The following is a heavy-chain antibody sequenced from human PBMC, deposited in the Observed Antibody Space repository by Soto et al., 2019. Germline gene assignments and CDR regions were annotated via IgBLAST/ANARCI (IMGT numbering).Heavy chain of an antibody. CDR2: INRKIDGETT. V-gene: IGHV3-15*01. Sequence: GGSLRLSCAASGLNFSDYYMSWFRQAPGEGLEWVARINRKIDGETTDYAAPVEGRFTIARDDSKNTLYLQMSSLKIEDTAVYFCTADHWSWGQGTLVTVSS. J-gene: IGHJ4*02. CDR1: GLNFSDYY. D-gene: IGHD3-3*01. CDR3: TADHWS.